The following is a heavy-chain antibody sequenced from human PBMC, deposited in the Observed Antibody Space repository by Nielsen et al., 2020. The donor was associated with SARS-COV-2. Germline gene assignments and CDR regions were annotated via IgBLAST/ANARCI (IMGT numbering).Heavy chain of an antibody. CDR1: GLTFSDYY. J-gene: IGHJ4*02. V-gene: IGHV3-11*06. CDR3: AREPVSFGSGSNFDY. Sequence: GGSLRLSCAASGLTFSDYYMRWIRKAPGKGLEWVSYISSSSSYTNYADSVKGRFTISRDHAKNSLYLHMNSLRAEDTALYYCAREPVSFGSGSNFDYWGQGTLVTVSS. CDR2: ISSSSSYT. D-gene: IGHD3-10*01.